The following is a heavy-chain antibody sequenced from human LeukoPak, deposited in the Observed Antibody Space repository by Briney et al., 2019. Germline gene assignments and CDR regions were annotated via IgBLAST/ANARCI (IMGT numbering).Heavy chain of an antibody. D-gene: IGHD1-14*01. V-gene: IGHV4-39*07. CDR1: GGSISSSSYY. CDR3: ARASLSNHPANWFDP. Sequence: SETLSLTCTVSGGSISSSSYYWGWIRQPPGKGLEWIGSIYYSGSTYYNPSLKSRVTISLDTSKNQFSLKLSSVTAADTAVYYCARASLSNHPANWFDPWGQGTLVTVSS. CDR2: IYYSGST. J-gene: IGHJ5*02.